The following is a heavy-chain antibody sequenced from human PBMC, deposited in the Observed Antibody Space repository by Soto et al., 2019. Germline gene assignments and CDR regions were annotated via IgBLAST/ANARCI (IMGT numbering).Heavy chain of an antibody. CDR3: ASAGYCSSNSCYKGSSFDP. CDR2: INHSGST. J-gene: IGHJ5*02. CDR1: GGSFSGYY. Sequence: SETLSLTCAVYGGSFSGYYWSWIRQPPGKGLEWIGEINHSGSTNYNPSLKSRVTISVDTSKNQFSLKLSSVTAADTAVYYCASAGYCSSNSCYKGSSFDPWGQGTLVTVSS. V-gene: IGHV4-34*01. D-gene: IGHD2-2*02.